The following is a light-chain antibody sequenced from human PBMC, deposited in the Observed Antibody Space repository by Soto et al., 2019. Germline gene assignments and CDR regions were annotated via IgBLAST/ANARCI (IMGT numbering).Light chain of an antibody. CDR2: DAS. V-gene: IGKV3-11*01. Sequence: MVLRQSPATLSLSAGERACLSCRASQSISTYLAWYQQKPGQAPRLFIYDASNRATGIPARFSGSGSGTDFTLTISSLEPEDFAVYYCQQRSKWPITFGQGTRLEI. CDR3: QQRSKWPIT. CDR1: QSISTY. J-gene: IGKJ5*01.